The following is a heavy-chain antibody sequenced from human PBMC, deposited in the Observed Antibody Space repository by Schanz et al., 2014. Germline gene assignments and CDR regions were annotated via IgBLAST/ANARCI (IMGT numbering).Heavy chain of an antibody. D-gene: IGHD3-10*01. CDR3: ASGVHVSSLQKGLQF. Sequence: QVQLVESGGGVVQPGGSLRLSCAASGFIFSNYGMHWVRQAPGKGLEWVAVIWYDGSNKYYADSVKGRFTISRDNSKNTLYLQMNSLRAEDTSVYYCASGVHVSSLQKGLQFWGRGTLVIVSS. V-gene: IGHV3-33*01. CDR1: GFIFSNYG. J-gene: IGHJ1*01. CDR2: IWYDGSNK.